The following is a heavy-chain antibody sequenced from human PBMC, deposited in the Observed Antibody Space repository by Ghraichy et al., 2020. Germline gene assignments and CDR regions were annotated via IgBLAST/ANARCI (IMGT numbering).Heavy chain of an antibody. CDR1: GGSISSYY. J-gene: IGHJ6*02. CDR2: IYYSGST. D-gene: IGHD1-26*01. CDR3: ARAPGWELPKRTNYYYYGMDV. V-gene: IGHV4-59*01. Sequence: SETLSLTCTVSGGSISSYYWSWIRQPPGKGLEWIGYIYYSGSTNYNPSLKSRVTISVDTSKNQFSLKLSSVTAADTAVYYCARAPGWELPKRTNYYYYGMDVWGQGTTVTVSS.